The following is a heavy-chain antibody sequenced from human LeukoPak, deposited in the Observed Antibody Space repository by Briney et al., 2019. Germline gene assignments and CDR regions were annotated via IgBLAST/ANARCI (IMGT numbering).Heavy chain of an antibody. J-gene: IGHJ3*02. CDR3: ARFGLYCSSTSCPNDAFDI. Sequence: ASVKVSCKASGYTFTSYDINWVRQATGQGLEWMGWMNPNSGNTGYAQKFQGRVTITRNTSISTAYMELSSLRSEDTAVYYCARFGLYCSSTSCPNDAFDIWGQGTMVTVSS. V-gene: IGHV1-8*01. D-gene: IGHD2-2*01. CDR1: GYTFTSYD. CDR2: MNPNSGNT.